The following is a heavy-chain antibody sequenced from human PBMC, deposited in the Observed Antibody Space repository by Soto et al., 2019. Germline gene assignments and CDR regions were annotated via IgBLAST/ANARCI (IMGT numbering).Heavy chain of an antibody. Sequence: SETLSLTCTVSGGSISSGDYYWSWIRQPPGKGLGWIGYIYYSGSTYYNPSLKSRVTISVDTSKNQFSLKLSSVTAADTAVYYCARNGNYYDSSGYYHWGQGTLVTVSS. D-gene: IGHD3-22*01. CDR2: IYYSGST. CDR3: ARNGNYYDSSGYYH. V-gene: IGHV4-30-4*01. J-gene: IGHJ5*02. CDR1: GGSISSGDYY.